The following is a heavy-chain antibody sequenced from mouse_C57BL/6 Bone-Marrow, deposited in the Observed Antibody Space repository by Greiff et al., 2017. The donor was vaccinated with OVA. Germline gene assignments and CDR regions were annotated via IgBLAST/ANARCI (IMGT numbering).Heavy chain of an antibody. CDR2: IDPYDSYT. CDR1: GYTFTSYW. Sequence: QVQLQQPGAELVKPGASVKLSCKASGYTFTSYWMQWVKQRPGQGLEWIGEIDPYDSYTNYNQKFKGKATLTVDTSSSTAYMQLSSLTSEDSAVYYCARKGFDYWGQGTTLTVSS. CDR3: ARKGFDY. J-gene: IGHJ2*01. V-gene: IGHV1-50*01.